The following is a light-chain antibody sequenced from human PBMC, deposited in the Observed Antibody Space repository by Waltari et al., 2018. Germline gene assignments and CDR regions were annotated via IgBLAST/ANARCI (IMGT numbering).Light chain of an antibody. Sequence: SSELTQDPALSVALGQTVRTPCQGDSLRDYYVRWCHLKPGQAPVIVIYGKNNRPSVIPDRFSGSSSGNTASVTITGAQAEDEADYYCNSRDSSGQVVFGGGTKLTVL. J-gene: IGLJ2*01. V-gene: IGLV3-19*01. CDR2: GKN. CDR3: NSRDSSGQVV. CDR1: SLRDYY.